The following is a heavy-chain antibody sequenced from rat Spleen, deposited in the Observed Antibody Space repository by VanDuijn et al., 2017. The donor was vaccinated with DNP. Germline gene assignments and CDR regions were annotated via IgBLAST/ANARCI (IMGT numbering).Heavy chain of an antibody. CDR1: GFTFSDYY. Sequence: EVQLVESGGGLVQPGRSMKLSCAASGFTFSDYYMAWVRQAPKKGLEWVASISYEGSSTYYGDSVKGRFTISRDNAKSTLYLQMNSLRSEDTATYYCARHSTPSILRVQAGVMDAWGQGASVTVSS. V-gene: IGHV5-22*01. CDR3: ARHSTPSILRVQAGVMDA. D-gene: IGHD1-7*01. J-gene: IGHJ4*01. CDR2: ISYEGSST.